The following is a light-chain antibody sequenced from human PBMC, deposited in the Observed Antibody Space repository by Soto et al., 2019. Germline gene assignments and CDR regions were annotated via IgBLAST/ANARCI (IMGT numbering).Light chain of an antibody. CDR2: GVS. CDR1: ITDIGAYNY. Sequence: QSALTQPASVSGSPGQSITISCTGTITDIGAYNYVSWYQQHPGKAPKLLIYGVSSRPSGVSNRFSGSKSGNAAYLTISGLQADDEAAYYCSSYTSSITPYVFGTGTKLTVL. J-gene: IGLJ1*01. V-gene: IGLV2-14*01. CDR3: SSYTSSITPYV.